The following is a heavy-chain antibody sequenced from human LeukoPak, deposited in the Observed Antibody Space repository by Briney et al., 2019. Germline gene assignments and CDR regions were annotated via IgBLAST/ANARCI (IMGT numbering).Heavy chain of an antibody. CDR2: ISAYNGNT. J-gene: IGHJ3*02. D-gene: IGHD2-15*01. V-gene: IGHV1-18*01. Sequence: GASVKVSCKASGYTFTSYGISWVRQAPGQGLEWMGWISAYNGNTNYAQKLQGRVTMTTDPSPSTAYLELRSLRSDDTAVYYCARDRLVVVVAAIMGAFDIWGQGTMVTVSS. CDR3: ARDRLVVVVAAIMGAFDI. CDR1: GYTFTSYG.